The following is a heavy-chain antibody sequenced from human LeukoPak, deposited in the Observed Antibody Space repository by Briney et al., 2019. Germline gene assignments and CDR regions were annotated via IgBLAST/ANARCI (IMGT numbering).Heavy chain of an antibody. Sequence: GGSLRLSCVASGFTFSNYGMHWVRQAPGKGLEWVAVISYDGSNKYYADSVKGRFTISRDNSKNTLYLQMNSLRAEDTAVYYCARDSPYCSGGSCYSEIWGQGTLVTVSS. J-gene: IGHJ4*02. CDR1: GFTFSNYG. CDR3: ARDSPYCSGGSCYSEI. D-gene: IGHD2-15*01. CDR2: ISYDGSNK. V-gene: IGHV3-30*12.